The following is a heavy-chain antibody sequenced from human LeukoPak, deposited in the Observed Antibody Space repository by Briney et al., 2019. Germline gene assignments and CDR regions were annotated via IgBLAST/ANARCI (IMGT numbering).Heavy chain of an antibody. CDR1: GFTFSAYG. CDR2: ISGSGGST. J-gene: IGHJ4*02. Sequence: GGSLRLSCAASGFTFSAYGMHWVRQAPGKGLEWVSGISGSGGSTYYADSVKGRFTISRDNSKNTLYLQMNSLRAEDTAVYYCAKDSHVVAATPYYFDDWGQGTLVTVSS. D-gene: IGHD2-15*01. V-gene: IGHV3-23*01. CDR3: AKDSHVVAATPYYFDD.